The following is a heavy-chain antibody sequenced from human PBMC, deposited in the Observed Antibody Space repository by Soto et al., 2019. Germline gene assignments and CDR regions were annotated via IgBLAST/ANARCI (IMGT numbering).Heavy chain of an antibody. Sequence: QVQLVESGGGLVKPGGSLRLSCAASGFTFSDYYMNWIRQAPGKGLEWVSYISSGAITIYYADSVKGRFTISRDNAKNSLYRKINRRRGGDRAVYYCAAQYSSWSVEFGGQETLVPVSS. V-gene: IGHV3-11*01. D-gene: IGHD6-6*01. CDR2: ISSGAITI. CDR1: GFTFSDYY. CDR3: AAQYSSWSVEF. J-gene: IGHJ4*02.